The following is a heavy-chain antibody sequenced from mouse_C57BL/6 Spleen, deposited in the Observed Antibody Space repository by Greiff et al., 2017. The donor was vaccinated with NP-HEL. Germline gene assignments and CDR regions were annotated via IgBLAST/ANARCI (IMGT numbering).Heavy chain of an antibody. Sequence: QVQLQQPGAELVMPGASVKLSCKASGYTFTSYWMHWVKQRPGQGLEWIGEIDPSDSYTNYNQKFKGKSTLTVDKSSSTAYMQLSSLTSEDSAVYYCARGVDYYGSSYDYYAMDYWGQGTSVTVSS. J-gene: IGHJ4*01. V-gene: IGHV1-69*01. CDR2: IDPSDSYT. D-gene: IGHD1-1*01. CDR1: GYTFTSYW. CDR3: ARGVDYYGSSYDYYAMDY.